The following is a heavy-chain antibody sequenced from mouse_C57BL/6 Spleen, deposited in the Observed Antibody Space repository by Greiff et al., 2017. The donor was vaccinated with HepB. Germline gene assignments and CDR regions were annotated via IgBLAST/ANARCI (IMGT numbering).Heavy chain of an antibody. J-gene: IGHJ1*03. CDR2: IDPNSGGT. CDR3: ARSPHYYGSSPPWYFDV. D-gene: IGHD1-1*01. CDR1: GYTFTSYW. V-gene: IGHV1-72*01. Sequence: QVQLKQPGAELVKPGASVKLSCKASGYTFTSYWMHWVKQRPGRGLEWIGRIDPNSGGTKYNEKFKSKATLTVDKPSSTAYMQLSSLTSEDSAVYYGARSPHYYGSSPPWYFDVWGTGTTVTVSS.